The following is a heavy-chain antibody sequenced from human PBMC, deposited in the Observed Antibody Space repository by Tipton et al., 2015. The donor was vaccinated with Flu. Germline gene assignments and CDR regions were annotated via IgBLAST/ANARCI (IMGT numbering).Heavy chain of an antibody. CDR3: AREGSGWDRDGLDV. Sequence: SLRLSCAASGFTFSSYWMSWVRQAPGKGLEWVANIKEDGGEKHYVDSLKGRFTISRDNAKNLVYLQMNSLRVEDTAVYYCAREGSGWDRDGLDVWGQGTTVTISS. CDR1: GFTFSSYW. V-gene: IGHV3-7*01. CDR2: IKEDGGEK. D-gene: IGHD6-19*01. J-gene: IGHJ6*02.